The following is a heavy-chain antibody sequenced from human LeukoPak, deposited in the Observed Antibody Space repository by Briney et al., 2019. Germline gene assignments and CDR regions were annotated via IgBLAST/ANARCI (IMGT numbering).Heavy chain of an antibody. D-gene: IGHD6-19*01. CDR2: IRNKGSSYTN. J-gene: IGHJ4*02. Sequence: PGGSLRLSCVASGFTFSDHYMDWVRQAPGKGLEWVGRIRNKGSSYTNEYPASVKSRFIISREDSKNSLFLQMNSLTTEDTAVYYCARPNPSGWYFDYWGQGTLVTVSS. CDR3: ARPNPSGWYFDY. CDR1: GFTFSDHY. V-gene: IGHV3-72*01.